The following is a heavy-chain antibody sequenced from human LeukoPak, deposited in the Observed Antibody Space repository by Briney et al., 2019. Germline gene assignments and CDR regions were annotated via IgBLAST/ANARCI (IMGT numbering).Heavy chain of an antibody. CDR2: VSGSGNNI. CDR3: AKFPDACTTNCYGIDQYLDY. CDR1: GFTFSSYA. D-gene: IGHD2-2*01. J-gene: IGHJ4*02. Sequence: GGSLRLSCAASGFTFSSYAMSWVRQAPGKGLEWVSVVSGSGNNIYYAESVKGRFTIARDNSKNTVYLQMNSLRAEDTAVYYCAKFPDACTTNCYGIDQYLDYWGQGTLVTVSS. V-gene: IGHV3-23*01.